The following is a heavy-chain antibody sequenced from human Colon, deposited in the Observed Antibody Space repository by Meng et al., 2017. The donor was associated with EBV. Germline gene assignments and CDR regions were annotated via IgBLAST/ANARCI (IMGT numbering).Heavy chain of an antibody. CDR2: IYYGGST. Sequence: VRPRESGPGPVKPSGIPSLTCAVSGTSITSSNWWSWVRQPPGKGLEWIGEIYYGGSTNYNPSLKSRVTISLDESKNQFSLRLASMTAADTAVYYCASLYGDFAFWGQGTLVTVSS. CDR1: GTSITSSNW. CDR3: ASLYGDFAF. V-gene: IGHV4-4*02. J-gene: IGHJ4*02. D-gene: IGHD4-17*01.